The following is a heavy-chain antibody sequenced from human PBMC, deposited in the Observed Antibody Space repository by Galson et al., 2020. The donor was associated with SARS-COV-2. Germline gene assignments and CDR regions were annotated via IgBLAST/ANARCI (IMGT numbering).Heavy chain of an antibody. D-gene: IGHD2-2*01. CDR3: ARFLPAATPFDY. Sequence: SETLSLTCTVSGYSISSGYYWGWIRQPPGKGLEWIGSIYHSGSTYYNPSLKSRVTISVDTSKNQFSLKLSSVTAADTAVYYCARFLPAATPFDYWDQGTLVTVSS. CDR1: GYSISSGYY. V-gene: IGHV4-38-2*02. CDR2: IYHSGST. J-gene: IGHJ4*02.